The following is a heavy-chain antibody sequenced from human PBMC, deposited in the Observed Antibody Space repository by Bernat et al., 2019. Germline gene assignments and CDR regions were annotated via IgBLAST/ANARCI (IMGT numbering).Heavy chain of an antibody. J-gene: IGHJ5*02. CDR3: ARDRVVVAGGWFDP. D-gene: IGHD2-15*01. CDR2: IYSGGST. V-gene: IGHV3-53*01. Sequence: EVQLVESGGGLIQPGGSLRLSCAASGFTVSSNYMSWVRQAPGKGLEWVPVIYSGGSTYSADSVKGRFTISRDNSKNTLYLQMNSLRAEDTAVYYCARDRVVVAGGWFDPWGQGTLVTVSS. CDR1: GFTVSSNY.